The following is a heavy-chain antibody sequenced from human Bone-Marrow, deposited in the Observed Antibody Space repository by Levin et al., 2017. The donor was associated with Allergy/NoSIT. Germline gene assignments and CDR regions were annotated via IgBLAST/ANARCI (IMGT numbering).Heavy chain of an antibody. Sequence: GESLKISCKASGYTFTSYDINWVRQATGQGLEWMGWMNPNSGNTGYAQKFQGRVTMTRNTSISTAYMELSSLRSEDTAVYYCARRQAIRYDVWSGYYRGWFDPWGQGTLVTVSS. CDR3: ARRQAIRYDVWSGYYRGWFDP. CDR2: MNPNSGNT. D-gene: IGHD3-3*01. J-gene: IGHJ5*02. CDR1: GYTFTSYD. V-gene: IGHV1-8*01.